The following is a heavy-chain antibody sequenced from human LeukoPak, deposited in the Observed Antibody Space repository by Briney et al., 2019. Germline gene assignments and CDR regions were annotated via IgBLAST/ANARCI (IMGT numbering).Heavy chain of an antibody. CDR3: ASVYDSSGYYPF. D-gene: IGHD3-22*01. CDR1: GGSISSYY. Sequence: SETLSLTCTVSGGSISSYYWSWIRQPPGKGLEWIGYIYYSGSTNYNPSLKSRVTISEDTSKNQFSLKLSSVTAADTAVYYCASVYDSSGYYPFWGQGTLVTVSS. J-gene: IGHJ4*02. V-gene: IGHV4-59*01. CDR2: IYYSGST.